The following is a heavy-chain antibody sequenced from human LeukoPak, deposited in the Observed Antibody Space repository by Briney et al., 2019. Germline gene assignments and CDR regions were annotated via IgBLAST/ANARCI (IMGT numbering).Heavy chain of an antibody. CDR3: ARGSSMIIVISPGAFDI. D-gene: IGHD3-22*01. CDR1: GFTFSSYW. CDR2: IYSGGSA. Sequence: GGSLRPSCAASGFTFSSYWMSWVRQAPGKGLEWVSVIYSGGSAYYADSVKGRFTLSRDNSKNTLYLQMNSLRAEDTAVYYCARGSSMIIVISPGAFDIWGQGTMVTVSS. V-gene: IGHV3-53*01. J-gene: IGHJ3*02.